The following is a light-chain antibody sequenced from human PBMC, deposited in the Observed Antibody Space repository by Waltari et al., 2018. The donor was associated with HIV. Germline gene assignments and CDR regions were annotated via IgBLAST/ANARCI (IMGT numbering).Light chain of an antibody. J-gene: IGLJ1*01. CDR3: AAWDDRLSGYV. CDR2: MNN. V-gene: IGLV1-44*01. CDR1: SSNIGSNT. Sequence: QSVLTQPPSASGTPGQRVSISCSGSSSNIGSNTVNWYQPIPGTAPKLLIFMNNQRPSGVPDRFSGSKSGTSASLAISGLQSEDEADYYCAAWDDRLSGYVFGTGTKVTV.